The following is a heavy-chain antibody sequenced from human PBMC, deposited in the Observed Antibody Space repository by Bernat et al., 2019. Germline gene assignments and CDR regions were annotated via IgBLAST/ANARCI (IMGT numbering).Heavy chain of an antibody. CDR3: ARGTPPNSGLWFGESLYYFDY. CDR1: GFTFSSYG. J-gene: IGHJ4*02. Sequence: QVQLVESGGGVVQPGRSLRLSCAASGFTFSSYGMHWVRQAPGKGLEWVAVIWYDGSNKYYADSVKGRFTISRDNSKNTLYLQMNSLRAEDTAVYYCARGTPPNSGLWFGESLYYFDYWGQGTLVTVSS. D-gene: IGHD3-10*01. CDR2: IWYDGSNK. V-gene: IGHV3-33*01.